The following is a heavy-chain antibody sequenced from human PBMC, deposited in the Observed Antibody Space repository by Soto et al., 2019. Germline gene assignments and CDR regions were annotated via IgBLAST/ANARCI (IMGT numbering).Heavy chain of an antibody. CDR3: ARGDYGQYDAYNWFDP. CDR2: ISDSGST. V-gene: IGHV4-59*12. D-gene: IGHD3-10*01. CDR1: GGSISNYY. Sequence: QVQLQESGPGLVKPSETLSLTCNVSGGSISNYYWNWIRQPPGKRLEWIGYISDSGSTKYNPSLMRRVTISADMSKNQVSLRLTSVTVADTAVYYCARGDYGQYDAYNWFDPWGQGNLVIVAS. J-gene: IGHJ5*02.